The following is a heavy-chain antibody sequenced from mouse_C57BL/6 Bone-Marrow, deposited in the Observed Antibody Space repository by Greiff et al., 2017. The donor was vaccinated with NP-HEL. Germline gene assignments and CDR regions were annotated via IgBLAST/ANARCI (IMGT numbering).Heavy chain of an antibody. CDR1: GYTFTSYG. CDR3: AIRGRTGVAY. J-gene: IGHJ3*01. V-gene: IGHV1-81*01. CDR2: IYPRSGNT. Sequence: QVQLQQSGAELARPGASVKLSCKASGYTFTSYGISWVKQRTGQGLEWIGEIYPRSGNTYYNEKFKGKATLTADKSSSTAYMELRSLTSEDSAVEFCAIRGRTGVAYWGQGTLVTVSA.